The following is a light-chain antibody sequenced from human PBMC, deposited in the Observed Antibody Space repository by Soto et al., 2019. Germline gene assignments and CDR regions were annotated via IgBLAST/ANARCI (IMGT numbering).Light chain of an antibody. V-gene: IGKV3-20*01. CDR3: QQYGSPLT. CDR1: QSVSSSY. J-gene: IGKJ4*01. CDR2: GAS. Sequence: IVLTQSAGTLSLSPGERATLSCRASQSVSSSYLAWYQQKPGQAPRLLIYGASSRATGIPDRFSGSGSGTDFTLTISRLEPEDFAVYYCQQYGSPLTFGGGTKVDIK.